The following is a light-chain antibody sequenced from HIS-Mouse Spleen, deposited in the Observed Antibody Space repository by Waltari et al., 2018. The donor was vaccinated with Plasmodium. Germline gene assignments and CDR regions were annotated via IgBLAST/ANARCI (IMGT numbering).Light chain of an antibody. Sequence: SYELTQPPSVSVSPGQTARITCPGDALPTKYAYWYQQKSGQAPLLVIYEDSKRPSGIPERFSGSSSGTMATLTISGAQVEDEADYYCYSTDSSGNHRVFGGGTKLTVL. CDR1: ALPTKY. CDR3: YSTDSSGNHRV. V-gene: IGLV3-10*01. CDR2: EDS. J-gene: IGLJ3*02.